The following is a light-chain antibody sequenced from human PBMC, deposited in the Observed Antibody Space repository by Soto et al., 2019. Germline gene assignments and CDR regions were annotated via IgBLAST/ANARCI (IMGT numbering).Light chain of an antibody. J-gene: IGKJ1*01. V-gene: IGKV1-5*03. CDR1: QSISSW. CDR2: KAS. Sequence: DIQMTQSPSTLSASVGDRVTITCRASQSISSWLAWYQQKPGKAPKLLIYKASSLESGVPSRFSGSGSGTEFTLTISSLQPDYLATYYCQQYNSFPPFGQGTKVEIK. CDR3: QQYNSFPP.